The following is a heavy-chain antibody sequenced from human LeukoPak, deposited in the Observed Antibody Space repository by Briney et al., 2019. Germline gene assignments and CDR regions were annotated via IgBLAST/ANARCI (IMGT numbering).Heavy chain of an antibody. CDR3: ARDLPLMVRGVIITYYYGMDV. V-gene: IGHV3-66*01. Sequence: PGGSLRLSCAASGFTVSSNYMSWVRQAPGKGLEWVSVIYSGGSTYYADSVKGRFTISRDNSKNTLYLQMNSLRAEDTAVYYRARDLPLMVRGVIITYYYGMDVWGQGTTVTVSS. D-gene: IGHD3-10*01. CDR2: IYSGGST. J-gene: IGHJ6*02. CDR1: GFTVSSNY.